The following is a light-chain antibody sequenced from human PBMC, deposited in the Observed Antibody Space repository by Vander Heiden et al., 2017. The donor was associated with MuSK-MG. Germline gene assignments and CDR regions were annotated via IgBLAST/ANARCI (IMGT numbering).Light chain of an antibody. CDR2: QDS. V-gene: IGLV3-1*01. CDR3: QVWDSSTGV. CDR1: KLGDKY. J-gene: IGLJ1*01. Sequence: SYELLQPPSVSVSPGQTASITCSGDKLGDKYACWYQQKPGQSPVMVIYQDSKRPSGIPERFSGSNSGNTATLTISGTQAMDEADYYCQVWDSSTGVFGTGTKVTVL.